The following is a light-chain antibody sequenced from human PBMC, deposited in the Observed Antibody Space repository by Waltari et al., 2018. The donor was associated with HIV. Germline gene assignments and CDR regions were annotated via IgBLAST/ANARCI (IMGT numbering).Light chain of an antibody. CDR2: EVS. V-gene: IGLV2-14*01. CDR3: SSYTGSDTVV. Sequence: QSALPQPASVSGSREQPISISCTGSSSDVGGYSAVFWYQQHPAKAPKLVILEVSNRPSGVSNRFSGSKSGNRASLTISGLQAEDEAYYYCSSYTGSDTVVFGGGTKVTVL. CDR1: SSDVGGYSA. J-gene: IGLJ2*01.